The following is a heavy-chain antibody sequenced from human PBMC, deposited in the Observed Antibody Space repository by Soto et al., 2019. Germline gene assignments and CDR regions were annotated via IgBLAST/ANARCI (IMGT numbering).Heavy chain of an antibody. CDR2: IIPIFGTA. CDR1: GGTFSSYA. J-gene: IGHJ4*02. CDR3: ARVHPEGPGPYDY. V-gene: IGHV1-69*13. Sequence: SVKVSCKASGGTFSSYAISWVRQAPGQGLEWMGGIIPIFGTANYAQKFQGRVTITADESTSTAYMELSSLRSEDTAVYYCARVHPEGPGPYDYWGQGTLVTVS.